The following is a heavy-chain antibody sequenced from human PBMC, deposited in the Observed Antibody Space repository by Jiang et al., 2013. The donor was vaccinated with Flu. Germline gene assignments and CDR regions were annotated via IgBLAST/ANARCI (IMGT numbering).Heavy chain of an antibody. D-gene: IGHD2-2*01. Sequence: LLKPSETLSLTCTVSGGSISSYYWSWIRQPPGKGLEWIGYIYYSGSTNYNPSLKSPVTISVDTSKNQFSLKLSSVTAADTAVYYCARDNCSSTSCQFDYWGQGTLVTVSS. CDR3: ARDNCSSTSCQFDY. J-gene: IGHJ4*02. CDR2: IYYSGST. V-gene: IGHV4-59*01. CDR1: GGSISSYY.